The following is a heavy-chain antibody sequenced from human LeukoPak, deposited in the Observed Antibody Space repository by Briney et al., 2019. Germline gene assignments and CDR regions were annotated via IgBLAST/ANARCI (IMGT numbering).Heavy chain of an antibody. V-gene: IGHV3-30*02. CDR2: IRFDESNT. J-gene: IGHJ4*02. Sequence: QTGGSLRLSCAASGFTFSSFGMHWVRQAPGKGLEWVAFIRFDESNTYYADSVKGRFTISRDNSKNTVYLQMNSLRAEDTAVYYCARDAYYYGSGSYPFDYWGQGTLVTVSS. CDR3: ARDAYYYGSGSYPFDY. CDR1: GFTFSSFG. D-gene: IGHD3-10*01.